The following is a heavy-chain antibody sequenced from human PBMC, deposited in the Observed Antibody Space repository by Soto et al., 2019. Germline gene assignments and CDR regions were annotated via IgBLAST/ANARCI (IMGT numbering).Heavy chain of an antibody. Sequence: QVQLVQSGAEVKKPGSSVKVSCKASGGTFSSYAISWVRQAPGQGLEWMGGIIPIFGTANYAQKFQGRVTITADESKGTAYMELSSLRSEDTAVYYCARVEGITIFGVVHYYYYGIDVWGQGTTVTVSS. V-gene: IGHV1-69*12. D-gene: IGHD3-3*01. CDR1: GGTFSSYA. J-gene: IGHJ6*02. CDR2: IIPIFGTA. CDR3: ARVEGITIFGVVHYYYYGIDV.